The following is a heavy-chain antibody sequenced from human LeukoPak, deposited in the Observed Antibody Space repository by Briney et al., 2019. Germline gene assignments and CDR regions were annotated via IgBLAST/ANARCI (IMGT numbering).Heavy chain of an antibody. CDR1: GFTFSTQW. CDR2: VNQGGTQK. V-gene: IGHV3-7*01. J-gene: IGHJ6*03. CDR3: AREHYFYYLDA. Sequence: GGSLRLSCAASGFTFSTQWMSWVRQAPGKGLEWVAIVNQGGTQKYYVDSVKGRFTISRDNAENSLYLQMNSLRAEDTAVYYCAREHYFYYLDAWGKGTTVTVSS.